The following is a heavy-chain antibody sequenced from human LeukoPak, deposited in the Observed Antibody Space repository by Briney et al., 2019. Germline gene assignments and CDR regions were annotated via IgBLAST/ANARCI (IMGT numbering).Heavy chain of an antibody. J-gene: IGHJ3*02. V-gene: IGHV1-2*02. CDR3: ARALIAAAAPDAFDI. CDR1: GYTFTGYY. CDR2: INPNSGGT. Sequence: GASVNVSCKASGYTFTGYYMHWVRQAPGQGLEWMGWINPNSGGTNYAQKFQGRVTMTRDTSISTAYMELSRLRSDDTAVYYCARALIAAAAPDAFDIWGQGTMVTVSS. D-gene: IGHD6-13*01.